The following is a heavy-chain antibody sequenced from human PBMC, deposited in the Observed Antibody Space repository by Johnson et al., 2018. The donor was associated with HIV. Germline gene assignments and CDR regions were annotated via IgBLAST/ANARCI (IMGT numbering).Heavy chain of an antibody. D-gene: IGHD4-11*01. Sequence: VQLVESGGGLVQPGGSLRLSCAASGFTVSSNFMGWVRQAPGKGLEWVANIKQDGSEKYYVDSVKGRFTISRDNAKNSVYLQMNSLRAEDTAVYYCAREDYSAFDIWGQGTMVTVSS. J-gene: IGHJ3*02. CDR2: IKQDGSEK. CDR1: GFTVSSNF. CDR3: AREDYSAFDI. V-gene: IGHV3-7*05.